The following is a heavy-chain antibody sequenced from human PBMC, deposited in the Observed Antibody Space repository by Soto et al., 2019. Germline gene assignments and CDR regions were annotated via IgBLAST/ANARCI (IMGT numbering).Heavy chain of an antibody. V-gene: IGHV4-59*01. J-gene: IGHJ4*02. D-gene: IGHD3-22*01. CDR1: GGSISSYY. Sequence: QVQLQESGPGLVKPSETLSLTCTVSGGSISSYYWSWIRQPPGKGLEWIGYIYYSGSTNYNPSLKSRVTISVDTSKNQFSLKLSSVTAADTAVYYCARGVYDSSGYYVYHIGYFDYWGQGTLVTVSS. CDR3: ARGVYDSSGYYVYHIGYFDY. CDR2: IYYSGST.